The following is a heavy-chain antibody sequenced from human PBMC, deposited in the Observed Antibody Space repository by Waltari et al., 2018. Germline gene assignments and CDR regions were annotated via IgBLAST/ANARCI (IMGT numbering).Heavy chain of an antibody. V-gene: IGHV3-23*04. CDR1: GFTFSSSW. CDR3: AKGTTNSDY. D-gene: IGHD2-8*01. Sequence: EVQVVESGGGLVQPGGSLRLSCAASGFTFSSSWMTWVRQAPGKVLEGVSGIRMSGGSTDYADSVKGRFIISRDNSKNRVFLQMNSLRAEDSAVYYCAKGTTNSDYWGQGTLVTVSS. CDR2: IRMSGGST. J-gene: IGHJ4*02.